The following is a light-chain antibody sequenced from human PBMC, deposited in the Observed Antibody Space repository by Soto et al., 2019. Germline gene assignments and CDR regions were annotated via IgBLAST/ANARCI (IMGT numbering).Light chain of an antibody. CDR3: SSYTSSSTLVV. Sequence: QSALTQPASVSGSPGQSITISCTGTSSDVGGYNYVSWYPQHPGKAPKLKIYDVSNRPSGVSNRFSGSKSGNTASLTISGLQAEDEADYYCSSYTSSSTLVVFGGGTKLTVL. J-gene: IGLJ2*01. CDR2: DVS. V-gene: IGLV2-14*01. CDR1: SSDVGGYNY.